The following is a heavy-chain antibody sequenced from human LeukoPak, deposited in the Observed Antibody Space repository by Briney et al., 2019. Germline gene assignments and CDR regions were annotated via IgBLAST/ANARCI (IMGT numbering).Heavy chain of an antibody. CDR2: FHHGGIT. CDR3: AKNSGFSLGDD. CDR1: GDSLTSENW. V-gene: IGHV4-4*02. Sequence: SETLSLTCAVSGDSLTSENWWSWVRQPPDKGLEWIGEFHHGGITHYNPSLKSRVTISLDKSKNQFSLKLTSVTAADTAVYYCAKNSGFSLGDDWGQGTLVTVS. D-gene: IGHD6-19*01. J-gene: IGHJ4*02.